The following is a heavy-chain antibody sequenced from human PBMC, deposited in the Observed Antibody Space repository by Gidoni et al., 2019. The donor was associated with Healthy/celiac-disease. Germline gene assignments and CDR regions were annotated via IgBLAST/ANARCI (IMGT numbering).Heavy chain of an antibody. Sequence: EVQRVESGGGLVKPGGSLRRSGAASGGTFSSYSMNCVRQAPGKGLEVVSSISVRSSYIYCPDSVQGRFTISRDNANNSLYLQLDSLGAEDTAVYYCARRSLGDTPKGGYYFDYWGQGTLVTVSS. D-gene: IGHD2-21*01. CDR2: ISVRSSYI. CDR1: GGTFSSYS. J-gene: IGHJ4*02. CDR3: ARRSLGDTPKGGYYFDY. V-gene: IGHV3-21*01.